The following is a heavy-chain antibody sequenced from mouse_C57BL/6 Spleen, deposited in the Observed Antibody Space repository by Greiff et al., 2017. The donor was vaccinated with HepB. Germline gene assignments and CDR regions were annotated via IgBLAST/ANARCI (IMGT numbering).Heavy chain of an antibody. D-gene: IGHD6-2*01. Sequence: EVKLQESGAELVKPGASVKLSCTASGFNIKDYYMHWVKQRTEQGLEWIGRIDPEDGETKYATKFQGKATITADTSANTAYLQLSSLTSEDTAVYYCASLSLTMDYWGQGTSVTVSS. V-gene: IGHV14-2*01. CDR3: ASLSLTMDY. CDR1: GFNIKDYY. CDR2: IDPEDGET. J-gene: IGHJ4*01.